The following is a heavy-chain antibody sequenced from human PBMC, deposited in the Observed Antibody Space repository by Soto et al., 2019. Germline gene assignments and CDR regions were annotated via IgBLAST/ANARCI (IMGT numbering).Heavy chain of an antibody. CDR3: ARGRSYDFWSGYSRRGFFDY. V-gene: IGHV4-30-4*01. J-gene: IGHJ4*02. CDR1: GGSISSGDYY. Sequence: PSETLSLTCTVSGGSISSGDYYWSWIRQPPGKGLEWIGYIYYSGSTYYNPSLKSRVTISVDTSKDQFSLKLSSVTAADTAVYYCARGRSYDFWSGYSRRGFFDYWGQGTLVAVSS. D-gene: IGHD3-3*01. CDR2: IYYSGST.